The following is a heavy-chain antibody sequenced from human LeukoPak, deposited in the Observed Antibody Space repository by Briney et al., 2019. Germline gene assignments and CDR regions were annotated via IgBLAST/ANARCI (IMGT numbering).Heavy chain of an antibody. V-gene: IGHV3-23*01. CDR1: GFTFSSYA. CDR2: ISGSGGST. CDR3: AKGGDSWYYYYYGMDV. Sequence: GGSLRLSCAASGFTFSSYAMSWVRQAPGKGLEWVSAISGSGGSTYYADSVKGRFTISRDNSKNTLYLQMNSLRAEDTAVYYCAKGGDSWYYYYYGMDVWGQGTTVTVSS. D-gene: IGHD3-3*01. J-gene: IGHJ6*02.